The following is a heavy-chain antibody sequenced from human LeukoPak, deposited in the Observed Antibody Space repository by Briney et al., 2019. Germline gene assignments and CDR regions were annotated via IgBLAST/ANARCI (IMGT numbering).Heavy chain of an antibody. J-gene: IGHJ4*02. Sequence: SETLSLTCTVSGYSISSGYYWGWIRQPPGKGLEWIGSIYHSGSTYYNPSLNSRVTISVDTSKNQFSLKLSSVTAADTAVYYCAGLDPRFNFDYWGQGTLVTVSS. CDR3: AGLDPRFNFDY. D-gene: IGHD3-3*01. CDR2: IYHSGST. CDR1: GYSISSGYY. V-gene: IGHV4-38-2*02.